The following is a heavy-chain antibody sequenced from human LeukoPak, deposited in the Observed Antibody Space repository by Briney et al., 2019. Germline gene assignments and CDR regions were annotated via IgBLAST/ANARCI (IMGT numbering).Heavy chain of an antibody. CDR3: ARILTSGSFDY. CDR2: ISSSSYI. D-gene: IGHD1-26*01. CDR1: GFTFSSYG. J-gene: IGHJ4*02. V-gene: IGHV3-21*04. Sequence: GGSLRLSCAASGFTFSSYGMNWVRQAPGKGLEWVSSISSSSYIYYADSVKGRFTISRDNSKNTLYLQMNSLRAEDTAVYYCARILTSGSFDYWGQGTLVIVSS.